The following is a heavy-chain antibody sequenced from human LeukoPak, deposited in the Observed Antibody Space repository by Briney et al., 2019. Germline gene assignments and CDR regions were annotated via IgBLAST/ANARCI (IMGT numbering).Heavy chain of an antibody. J-gene: IGHJ5*02. CDR3: ARDLDWGAFDA. D-gene: IGHD3-9*01. CDR2: IKQDGSEK. Sequence: PGGSLRLSCAASGFTFSSYWMSWVRQAPGKGLEWVGNIKQDGSEKYYVDSVKGRFTISRDNAKNSLYLQMNSLRAGDTALYYCARDLDWGAFDAWGQGTLVTVSS. CDR1: GFTFSSYW. V-gene: IGHV3-7*03.